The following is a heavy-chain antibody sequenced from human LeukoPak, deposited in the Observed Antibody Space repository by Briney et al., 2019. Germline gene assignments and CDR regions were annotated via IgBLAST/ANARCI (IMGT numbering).Heavy chain of an antibody. Sequence: GASVKVSCKTSGYTFSSYGITWVRQAPGQGLDWMGRIIPILGIANYAQKFQGRVTITADKSTSTAYMELSSLRSEDTAVYYCARTAQYSSGYPYYFDYWGQGTLVTVSS. J-gene: IGHJ4*02. CDR3: ARTAQYSSGYPYYFDY. D-gene: IGHD3-22*01. CDR1: GYTFSSYG. CDR2: IIPILGIA. V-gene: IGHV1-69*04.